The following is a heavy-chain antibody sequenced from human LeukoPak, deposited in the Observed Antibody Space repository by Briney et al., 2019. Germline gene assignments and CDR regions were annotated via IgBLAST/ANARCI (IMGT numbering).Heavy chain of an antibody. V-gene: IGHV3-23*01. CDR2: ISGSGGST. CDR1: GFTFSSYA. CDR3: ARDTYLGYCSSTSCYTHYFDY. Sequence: PGGSLRLSCAASGFTFSSYAMSWVRQAPGKGLEWVSAISGSGGSTYYADSVKGRFTISRDNSKNTLYLQMNSLRAEDTAVYYCARDTYLGYCSSTSCYTHYFDYWGQGTLVTVSS. J-gene: IGHJ4*02. D-gene: IGHD2-2*02.